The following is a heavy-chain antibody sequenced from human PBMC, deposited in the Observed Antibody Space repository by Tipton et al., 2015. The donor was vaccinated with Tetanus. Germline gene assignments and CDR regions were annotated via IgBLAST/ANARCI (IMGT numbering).Heavy chain of an antibody. J-gene: IGHJ6*02. V-gene: IGHV3-15*01. CDR2: IKSKTDGGTT. CDR1: GFTFSNAW. D-gene: IGHD3-9*01. Sequence: SLRLSCAASGFTFSNAWMSWVRQAPGKGLEWVGRIKSKTDGGTTDYAAPVKGRFTISRDDSKNTLYLQMNSLKTEDTAVYYCTTVPLRYFDWLPRVDYYYGMDVWGQGTTVTVSS. CDR3: TTVPLRYFDWLPRVDYYYGMDV.